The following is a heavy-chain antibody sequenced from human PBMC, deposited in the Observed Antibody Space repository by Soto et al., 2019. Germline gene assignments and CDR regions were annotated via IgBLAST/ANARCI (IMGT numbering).Heavy chain of an antibody. CDR2: LSRGGGST. D-gene: IGHD6-6*01. CDR1: GFTFSSHG. V-gene: IGHV3-23*01. CDR3: AKDGQYRTDGFDV. J-gene: IGHJ3*01. Sequence: EAQLLESGGDWAQPGGSLRLSCAASGFTFSSHGMSWVRQAPGKGLEWIAGLSRGGGSTYYADSVQGRFTISRDNSKNTLDLIMNSLKAEDTALYYCAKDGQYRTDGFDVWGQGTMVTVSS.